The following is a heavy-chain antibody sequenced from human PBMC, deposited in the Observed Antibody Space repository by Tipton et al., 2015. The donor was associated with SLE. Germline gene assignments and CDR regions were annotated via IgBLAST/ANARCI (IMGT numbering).Heavy chain of an antibody. D-gene: IGHD5-18*01. Sequence: LSLTCTVSGYSISSDYYWGWIRQPPGKGLEWIGSVYHSGSTYYNPSLKSRVTISVDTSKNQFSLKLNSVTAADTAVYYCARGGIQLWNWFDPWGQGTLVTVSS. CDR3: ARGGIQLWNWFDP. V-gene: IGHV4-38-2*02. J-gene: IGHJ5*02. CDR1: GYSISSDYY. CDR2: VYHSGST.